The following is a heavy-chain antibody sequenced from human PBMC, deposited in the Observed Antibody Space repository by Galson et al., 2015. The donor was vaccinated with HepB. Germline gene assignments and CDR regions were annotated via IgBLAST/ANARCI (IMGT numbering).Heavy chain of an antibody. J-gene: IGHJ4*02. D-gene: IGHD3-9*01. CDR1: GFTFDDYA. CDR3: ARLGEYTDYFD. Sequence: SLRLSCAASGFTFDDYAMHWVRQAPGKGLEWVSGISWNSGSIGYADSVKGRFTISRDNAKNSLYLQMNSLRAEDTAVYYCARLGEYTDYFDWGQGTLVTVSS. CDR2: ISWNSGSI. V-gene: IGHV3-9*01.